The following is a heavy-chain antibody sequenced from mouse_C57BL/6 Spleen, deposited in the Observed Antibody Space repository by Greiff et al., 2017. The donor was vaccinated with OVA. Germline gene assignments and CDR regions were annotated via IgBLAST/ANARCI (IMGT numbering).Heavy chain of an antibody. Sequence: EVNVVESGGGLVKPGGSLKLSCAASGFTFSSYAMSWVRQTPEKRLEWVATISDGGSYTYYPDNVKGRFTISRDNAKNNLYLQMSHLKSEDTAMYYCAREDYYGSSKGYAMDYWGQGTSVTVSS. CDR2: ISDGGSYT. D-gene: IGHD1-1*01. CDR1: GFTFSSYA. J-gene: IGHJ4*01. V-gene: IGHV5-4*01. CDR3: AREDYYGSSKGYAMDY.